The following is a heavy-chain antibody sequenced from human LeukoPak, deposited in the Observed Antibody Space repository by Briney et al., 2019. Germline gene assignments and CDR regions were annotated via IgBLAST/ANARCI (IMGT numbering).Heavy chain of an antibody. D-gene: IGHD1-7*01. CDR3: ASRAGKPGNTPWCFDY. Sequence: GGSLRLSCAASGFTFTNYWMTWVRQAPGKGPEWVANIRQDGSETNYVDSVRDRFTIARDNTKNSLYLQMTSLRGEDTAVYYCASRAGKPGNTPWCFDYWGQGALVTVSS. CDR1: GFTFTNYW. V-gene: IGHV3-7*01. J-gene: IGHJ4*02. CDR2: IRQDGSET.